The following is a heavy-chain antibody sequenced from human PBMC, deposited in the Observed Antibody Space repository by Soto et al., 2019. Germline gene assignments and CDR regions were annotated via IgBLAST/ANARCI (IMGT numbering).Heavy chain of an antibody. V-gene: IGHV3-30*18. Sequence: QVQLVESGGGVVQPGRSLRLSCAASGFTFSNYAMHWVRQGPGKGLEWVAVISFDGSDTYYADSVKGRFSIYGDTSTNTLYLQMNSLSPEDTAVYFCAKDKWRERELRGAMDVWGQGTTVALSS. D-gene: IGHD1-7*01. J-gene: IGHJ6*02. CDR1: GFTFSNYA. CDR3: AKDKWRERELRGAMDV. CDR2: ISFDGSDT.